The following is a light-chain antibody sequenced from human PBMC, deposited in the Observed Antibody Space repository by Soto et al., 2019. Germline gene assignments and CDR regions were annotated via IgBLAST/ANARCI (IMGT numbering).Light chain of an antibody. CDR3: QQYGNLPLT. Sequence: EILMTQSPATLSVSPGESVTFSCRASQSVRYSLGWYQQKPGQAPRLLIYRVSSRATGVPDRLSGSGSGTDYTLTISRLEPEDFAVYYCQQYGNLPLTFGGGTKVEIK. CDR1: QSVRYS. J-gene: IGKJ4*01. V-gene: IGKV3-20*01. CDR2: RVS.